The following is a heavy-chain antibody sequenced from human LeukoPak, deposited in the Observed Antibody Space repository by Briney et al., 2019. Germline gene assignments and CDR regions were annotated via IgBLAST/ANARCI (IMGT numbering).Heavy chain of an antibody. J-gene: IGHJ4*02. CDR1: GASFSSGDQY. CDR3: SRGLDSRKLGY. CDR2: IHPSGTL. Sequence: SETLSLTCTVSGASFSSGDQYWNWIRQRPGKGLEWIGSIHPSGTLYNNPSLESRVTMSMDTSKNQFSLNLNSVTAADTAVYFCSRGLDSRKLGYWGQGTLVTVSS. V-gene: IGHV4-31*03. D-gene: IGHD3-22*01.